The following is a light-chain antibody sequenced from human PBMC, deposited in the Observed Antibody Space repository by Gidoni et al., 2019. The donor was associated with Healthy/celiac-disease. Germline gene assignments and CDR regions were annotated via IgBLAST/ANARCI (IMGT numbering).Light chain of an antibody. J-gene: IGLJ2*01. V-gene: IGLV3-1*01. CDR2: QDS. Sequence: SYELTQPPSVSVSPGQTASITCSGDKLVDKYACWYQQKPGQSPVLVIYQDSKRPSGSHERFSGSNSGNTATLTISGTQAMDEADYYCQAWDSSTVVFGGGTKLTVL. CDR1: KLVDKY. CDR3: QAWDSSTVV.